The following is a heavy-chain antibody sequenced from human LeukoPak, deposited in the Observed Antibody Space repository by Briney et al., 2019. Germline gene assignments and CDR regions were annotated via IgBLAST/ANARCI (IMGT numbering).Heavy chain of an antibody. D-gene: IGHD1-26*01. J-gene: IGHJ4*02. CDR3: AKAPGRIVGATTYHPDY. CDR1: GFTFSSYA. V-gene: IGHV3-23*01. Sequence: PGGSLRLSCAASGFTFSSYAMSWVRQAPGKGLEWVSAISGSGGSTYYADSVKGRFTISRDNSKNTLYLQMNSLRAEDTAVYYCAKAPGRIVGATTYHPDYWGQGTLVTVSS. CDR2: ISGSGGST.